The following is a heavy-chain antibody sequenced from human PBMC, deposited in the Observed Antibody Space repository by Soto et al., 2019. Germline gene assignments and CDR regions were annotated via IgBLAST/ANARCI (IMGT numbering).Heavy chain of an antibody. D-gene: IGHD2-2*01. J-gene: IGHJ4*02. CDR2: IKSKTDGGTT. V-gene: IGHV3-15*01. CDR1: GFTFSNAW. CDR3: TTDHIVVTDY. Sequence: GESLKISCAASGFTFSNAWMSWVRQAPGKGLEWVGRIKSKTDGGTTDYAAPVKGRFTISRDDSKNTLYLQMNSLKTEDTAVYYCTTDHIVVTDYWGQGTLVTVSS.